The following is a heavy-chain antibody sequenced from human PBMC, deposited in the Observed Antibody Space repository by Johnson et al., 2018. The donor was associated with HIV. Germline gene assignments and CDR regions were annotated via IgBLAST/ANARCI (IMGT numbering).Heavy chain of an antibody. J-gene: IGHJ3*02. D-gene: IGHD6-13*01. Sequence: QVQLVESGGGLIQPGGSLRLSCAASGFTVSSNYMSWVRQAPGKGLEWVAVISYDGSNKYYADSVKGRFTISRENAKNSLYLQMNSLRAGDTAVYYCARGVPIAAAGHDAFDIWGQGTMVTVSS. CDR2: ISYDGSNK. CDR3: ARGVPIAAAGHDAFDI. CDR1: GFTVSSNY. V-gene: IGHV3-30*14.